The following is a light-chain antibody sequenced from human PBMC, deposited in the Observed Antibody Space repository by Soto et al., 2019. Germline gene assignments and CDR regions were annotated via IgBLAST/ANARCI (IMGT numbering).Light chain of an antibody. J-gene: IGKJ5*01. CDR2: GAS. CDR1: QSVSSSY. Sequence: IVLTQSPGTLSFSPGERATLSWRASQSVSSSYLAWYQQKPGQAPRLLIYGASSRATGIPDRFSGSGSGTDFTLTISRLEPEDFAVYYCQQYGSSRGITFGQGTRLEIK. CDR3: QQYGSSRGIT. V-gene: IGKV3-20*01.